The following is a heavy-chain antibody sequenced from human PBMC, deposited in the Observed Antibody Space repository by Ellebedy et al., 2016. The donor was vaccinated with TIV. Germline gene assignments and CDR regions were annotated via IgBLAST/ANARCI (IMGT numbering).Heavy chain of an antibody. CDR2: ISYDGSNK. CDR1: GFTFSSYG. Sequence: GESLKISXAASGFTFSSYGMHWVRQAPGKGLEWVAVISYDGSNKYYADSVKGRFTISRDNSKNTLYLQMNSLRAEDTAVYYCARSYYDSSGYYMHWYFDLWGRGTLVTVSS. J-gene: IGHJ2*01. D-gene: IGHD3-22*01. CDR3: ARSYYDSSGYYMHWYFDL. V-gene: IGHV3-30*03.